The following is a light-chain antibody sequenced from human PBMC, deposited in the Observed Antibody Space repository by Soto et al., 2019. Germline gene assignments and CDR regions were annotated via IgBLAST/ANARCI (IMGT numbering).Light chain of an antibody. Sequence: DIQMTQSPSTLSASAGDRVTISCRARQGISSWLAWYQQKPGKAPKLLIYDASSLESGVPSRFSGSGSGTEFTLTISSLQPYDFATYYCQQYNSYLFTFGHGTKVDIK. CDR1: QGISSW. CDR2: DAS. V-gene: IGKV1-5*01. CDR3: QQYNSYLFT. J-gene: IGKJ3*01.